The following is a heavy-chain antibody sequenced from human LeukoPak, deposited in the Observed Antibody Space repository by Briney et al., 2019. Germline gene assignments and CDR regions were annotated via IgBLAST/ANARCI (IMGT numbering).Heavy chain of an antibody. CDR3: ARDFLKQCSDY. CDR2: INSDGRST. J-gene: IGHJ4*02. D-gene: IGHD6-19*01. CDR1: GFTFGSYW. Sequence: SGGSLRLSCAASGFTFGSYWMHWVRQAPGKGLVWVSRINSDGRSTSYADSVKGRFTISRDNAKNTLYLQMNSLRAEDTAVYYCARDFLKQCSDYWGQGTLVTVSS. V-gene: IGHV3-74*01.